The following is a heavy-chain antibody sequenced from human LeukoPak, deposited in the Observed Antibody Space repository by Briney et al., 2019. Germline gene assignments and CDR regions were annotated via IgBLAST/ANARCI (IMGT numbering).Heavy chain of an antibody. Sequence: PSETLSLTCAVYGGSFSGYYWSWIRQPPGKGLEWIGEINHSGSTNYNPSLKSRVTISVDTSKNQFSLKLSSVTAADTAVYYCARGYYGSGSSAYYYGMGVWGKGTTVTVSS. D-gene: IGHD3-10*01. CDR2: INHSGST. V-gene: IGHV4-34*01. CDR1: GGSFSGYY. CDR3: ARGYYGSGSSAYYYGMGV. J-gene: IGHJ6*04.